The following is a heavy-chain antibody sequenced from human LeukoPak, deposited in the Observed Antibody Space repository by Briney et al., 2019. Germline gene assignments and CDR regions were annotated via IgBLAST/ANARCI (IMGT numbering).Heavy chain of an antibody. D-gene: IGHD5-24*01. CDR2: ISSSGESP. V-gene: IGHV3-23*01. CDR1: GFTFGDHA. CDR3: AKKSRDGYNPFDY. J-gene: IGHJ4*02. Sequence: GGSLRLSCTGSGFTFGDHAMSWVRQAPGKGLEWVCGISSSGESPYYADSVKGRFTIPRDNSKNTLYLEINSLRAEDTAVYYCAKKSRDGYNPFDYLGQGTLVTVSS.